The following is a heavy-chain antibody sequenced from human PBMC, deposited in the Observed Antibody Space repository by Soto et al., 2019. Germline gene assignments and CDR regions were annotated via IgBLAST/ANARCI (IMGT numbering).Heavy chain of an antibody. J-gene: IGHJ5*02. V-gene: IGHV4-39*02. CDR1: GGSISISISY. D-gene: IGHD3-10*01. CDR3: ARYLPYASGSYAWFDP. CDR2: IYYSGYT. Sequence: TSETLSLTCSVSGGSISISISYWAWIRQPPGKGLEWIGNIYYSGYTYYNPSLKSRVTISKDTSKNLFSLKLSSVTAADTAVYYCARYLPYASGSYAWFDPWGQGTLVTVS.